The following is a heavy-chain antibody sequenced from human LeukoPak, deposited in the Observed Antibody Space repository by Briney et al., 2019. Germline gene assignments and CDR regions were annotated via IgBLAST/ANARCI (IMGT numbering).Heavy chain of an antibody. CDR2: IYYSGST. V-gene: IGHV4-59*08. CDR1: GGPISSYY. J-gene: IGHJ4*02. Sequence: PSETLSLTCTVSGGPISSYYWSWIRQPPGKGLEWIGYIYYSGSTNYNPSLKSRVTISVDTSKNQFSLKLSSVTAADTAVYYCARSSPTAMVDYWGQGTLVTVSS. CDR3: ARSSPTAMVDY. D-gene: IGHD5-18*01.